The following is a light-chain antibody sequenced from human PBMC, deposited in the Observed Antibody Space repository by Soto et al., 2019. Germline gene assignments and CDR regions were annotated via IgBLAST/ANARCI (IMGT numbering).Light chain of an antibody. Sequence: EIVLTQSQATLSLSPCERATLSYSASQSVSSYLAWYQQKPGQAPRLLIYHASNRAPGIPARFSASGSGTDFTLTISSLEPEDFAVYYCQQRSNWPPLTFGGGTKVDIK. V-gene: IGKV3-11*01. CDR3: QQRSNWPPLT. J-gene: IGKJ4*01. CDR2: HAS. CDR1: QSVSSY.